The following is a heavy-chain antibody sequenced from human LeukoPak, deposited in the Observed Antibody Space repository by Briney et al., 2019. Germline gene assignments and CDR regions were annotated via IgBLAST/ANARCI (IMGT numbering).Heavy chain of an antibody. J-gene: IGHJ3*02. V-gene: IGHV4-61*05. CDR1: GGSISSSSYY. Sequence: PSETLSLTCTVSGGSISSSSYYWGWIRQPPGKGLEWIGYIYYSGSTNYNPSLKSRVTISVDTSKNQFSLKLSSVTAADTAVYYCASFGGSYSLDAFDIWGQGTMVTVSS. CDR3: ASFGGSYSLDAFDI. CDR2: IYYSGST. D-gene: IGHD1-26*01.